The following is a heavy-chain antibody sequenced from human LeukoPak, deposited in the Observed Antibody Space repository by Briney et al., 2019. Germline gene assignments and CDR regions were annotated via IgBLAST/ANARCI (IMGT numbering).Heavy chain of an antibody. CDR2: ISTYNSNT. Sequence: ASVTVSCKASGYTFTSYGISSVRQAPGQGVEWVGWISTYNSNTNNSQKLRGRLTMTADTSTSTAYIELRSLRSDDTTVYYCARTPLPYDDDSSGSFDYGGQGTLVTVSA. J-gene: IGHJ4*02. CDR1: GYTFTSYG. CDR3: ARTPLPYDDDSSGSFDY. V-gene: IGHV1-18*01. D-gene: IGHD6-25*01.